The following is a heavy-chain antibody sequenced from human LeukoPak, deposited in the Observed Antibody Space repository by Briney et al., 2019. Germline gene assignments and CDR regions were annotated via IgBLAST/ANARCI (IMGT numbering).Heavy chain of an antibody. CDR3: ARGPPYYDFWSGSGIYYYYGMDV. CDR2: IYTSGST. D-gene: IGHD3-3*01. J-gene: IGHJ6*02. CDR1: GDSISSYY. V-gene: IGHV4-4*07. Sequence: SETLSLTCTVSGDSISSYYWNWIRQPAGKGLEWIGRIYTSGSTNYNPSLKSRVTISVDTSKNQFSLKLSFVTAADTAVYYCARGPPYYDFWSGSGIYYYYGMDVWGQGTTVTVSS.